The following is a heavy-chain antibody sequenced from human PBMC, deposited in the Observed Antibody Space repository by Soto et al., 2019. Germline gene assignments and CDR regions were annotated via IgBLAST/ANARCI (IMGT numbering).Heavy chain of an antibody. V-gene: IGHV3-11*01. J-gene: IGHJ4*02. CDR1: GFAFSDYY. Sequence: GGSLRLSCAASGFAFSDYYMSWIRQAPGKGLEWVSYISSSGSTIYYADSVKGRFTISRDNAKNSLYLQMNSLRAEDTAVYYCARDNGLRYFDDPFDYWGQGTLVTVSS. CDR2: ISSSGSTI. CDR3: ARDNGLRYFDDPFDY. D-gene: IGHD3-9*01.